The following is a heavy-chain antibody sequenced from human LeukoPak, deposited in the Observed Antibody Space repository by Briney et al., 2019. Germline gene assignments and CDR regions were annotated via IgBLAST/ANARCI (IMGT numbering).Heavy chain of an antibody. CDR2: IYYSGST. CDR3: ARLTRGVAFDY. J-gene: IGHJ4*02. Sequence: SETLSLTCTVSGGSNSIYYWSWIRQPPGKGLEWIGSIYYSGSTYYNPSLKSRVTISVNTPKNHFSLKLSSVTAADTAVYYCARLTRGVAFDYWGQGTLVTVSS. CDR1: GGSNSIYY. D-gene: IGHD3-10*01. V-gene: IGHV4-59*05.